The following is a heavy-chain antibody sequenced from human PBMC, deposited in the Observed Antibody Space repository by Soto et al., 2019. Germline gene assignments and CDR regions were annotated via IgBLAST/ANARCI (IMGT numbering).Heavy chain of an antibody. Sequence: SETLSLTCAVYGGASRGYYWSWIRQPPGKGLEWLGEINDSGSTNYNPSLKSRITISLDTSKKEISLRLSSVTAADTAVYYCARERGRYCSGESCYPFGPWGQGALVTVSS. CDR1: GGASRGYY. D-gene: IGHD2-15*01. J-gene: IGHJ5*02. V-gene: IGHV4-34*01. CDR3: ARERGRYCSGESCYPFGP. CDR2: INDSGST.